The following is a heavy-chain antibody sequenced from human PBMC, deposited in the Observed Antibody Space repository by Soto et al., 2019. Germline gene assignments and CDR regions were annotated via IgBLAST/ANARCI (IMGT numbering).Heavy chain of an antibody. D-gene: IGHD2-15*01. CDR2: IWYDGSNK. J-gene: IGHJ6*02. CDR3: ARSEGYCSGGNCYYYYGMDV. Sequence: GGSLTLSCAASGFTFSSYGMHWVRQAPGKGLEWVAVIWYDGSNKYYADSVKGRFTISRDNSKNTLYLQMNSLRAEDTAVYYCARSEGYCSGGNCYYYYGMDVWGQGTTVTVSS. CDR1: GFTFSSYG. V-gene: IGHV3-33*01.